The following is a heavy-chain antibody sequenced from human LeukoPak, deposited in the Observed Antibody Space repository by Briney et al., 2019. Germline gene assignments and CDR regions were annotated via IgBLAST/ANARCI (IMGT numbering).Heavy chain of an antibody. CDR2: IYPGDSNT. CDR3: ARRLEGLATFDY. V-gene: IGHV5-51*01. Sequence: GESLEPSWKGSGYSFTTYWIAWVRQLPGKGLGWMGIIYPGDSNTIHSPSFQGQVTISAHKSISTAYLQWSSLKASDTVIYYCARRLEGLATFDYWGQGTLVTVSS. J-gene: IGHJ4*02. CDR1: GYSFTTYW. D-gene: IGHD5-12*01.